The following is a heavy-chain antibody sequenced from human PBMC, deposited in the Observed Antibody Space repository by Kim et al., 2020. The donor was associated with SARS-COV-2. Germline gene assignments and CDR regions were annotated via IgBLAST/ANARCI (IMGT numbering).Heavy chain of an antibody. J-gene: IGHJ6*02. Sequence: FTISRDNAKNTLYLQMNSLRAEDTAVYYCARAPRYYDILTGFYYYYGMDVWGQGTTVTVSS. D-gene: IGHD3-9*01. V-gene: IGHV3-74*01. CDR3: ARAPRYYDILTGFYYYYGMDV.